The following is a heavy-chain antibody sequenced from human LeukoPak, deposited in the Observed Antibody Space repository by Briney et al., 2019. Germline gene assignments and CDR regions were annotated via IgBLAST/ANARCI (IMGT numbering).Heavy chain of an antibody. V-gene: IGHV3-7*03. J-gene: IGHJ4*02. CDR2: IKEDGSEK. CDR3: ASRNYYDSSGYYYYYFDY. Sequence: QSGGSLGLSCAASGFSFSSFWLSWVRQAPEKGLEWVANIKEDGSEKYYVDSVKGRFTISRDNAKKSLYLQMSSLRAEDTAVYYCASRNYYDSSGYYYYYFDYWGQGILVTVSS. D-gene: IGHD3-22*01. CDR1: GFSFSSFW.